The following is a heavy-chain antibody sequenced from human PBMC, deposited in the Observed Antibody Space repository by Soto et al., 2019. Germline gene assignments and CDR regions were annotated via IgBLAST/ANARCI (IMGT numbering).Heavy chain of an antibody. J-gene: IGHJ4*02. CDR2: ISGSGGST. Sequence: GGSLRLSCAASGFTFSSYAMSWVRQAPGKGLEWVSAISGSGGSTYYADSVKGRFTISRDNSKNTLYLQMNSLRAEDTAVYYCAKDRGYCISTSCYDMGDFDYWGQGTLVTVSS. CDR1: GFTFSSYA. V-gene: IGHV3-23*01. D-gene: IGHD2-2*01. CDR3: AKDRGYCISTSCYDMGDFDY.